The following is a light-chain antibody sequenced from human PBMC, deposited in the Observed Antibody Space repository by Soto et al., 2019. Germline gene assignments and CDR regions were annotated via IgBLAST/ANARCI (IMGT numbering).Light chain of an antibody. CDR3: QQSYSTPT. CDR1: QSISTY. V-gene: IGKV1-39*01. CDR2: DAS. J-gene: IGKJ3*01. Sequence: DIQMTQSPSSLPASVGDRVTITCRASQSISTYVNWYQQKAGKAPKLLICDASSLYSGVPSRFSGSGSGTDFTLTISTLQPEDFATYYCQQSYSTPTFGPGTKVDIK.